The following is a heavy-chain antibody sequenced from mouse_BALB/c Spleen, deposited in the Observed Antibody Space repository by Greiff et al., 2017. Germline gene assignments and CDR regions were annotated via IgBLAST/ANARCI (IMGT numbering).Heavy chain of an antibody. Sequence: DVHLVESGGGLVQPGGSLKLSCAASGFTFSSYTMSWVRQTPEKRLEWVAYISNGGGSTYYPDTVKGRFTISRDNAKNTLYLQMSSLKSEDTAMYYCARRGRYDGYYFDYWGQGTTLTVSS. CDR2: ISNGGGST. CDR3: ARRGRYDGYYFDY. D-gene: IGHD2-14*01. CDR1: GFTFSSYT. J-gene: IGHJ2*01. V-gene: IGHV5-12-2*01.